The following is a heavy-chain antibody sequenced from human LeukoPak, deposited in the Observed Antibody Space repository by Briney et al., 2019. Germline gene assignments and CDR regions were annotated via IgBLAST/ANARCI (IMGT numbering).Heavy chain of an antibody. CDR1: GFTFSSYS. Sequence: GGSLRLSCAASGFTFSSYSMNWVRQAPGKGLEWVSSISSSSSYIYYADSVKGRFTISRDNSKNTLYLQMNSLRAEDTAVYYCAKTPQIASSWEYYFDYWGQGTLVTVSS. J-gene: IGHJ4*02. CDR3: AKTPQIASSWEYYFDY. V-gene: IGHV3-21*04. D-gene: IGHD6-13*01. CDR2: ISSSSSYI.